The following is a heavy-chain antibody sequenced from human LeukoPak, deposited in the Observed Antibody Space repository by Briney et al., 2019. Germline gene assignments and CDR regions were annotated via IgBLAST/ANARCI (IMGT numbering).Heavy chain of an antibody. J-gene: IGHJ4*02. Sequence: GGSLRLSCAASGFTFSSYAMSWVRQAPGKGLEWVSAISGSGGSTYYADSVKGRFTISRDNSKNTLYPQMNSLRAEDTAVYYCAKGYSSSWYVYFDYWGQGTLVTVSS. CDR3: AKGYSSSWYVYFDY. V-gene: IGHV3-23*01. CDR1: GFTFSSYA. D-gene: IGHD6-13*01. CDR2: ISGSGGST.